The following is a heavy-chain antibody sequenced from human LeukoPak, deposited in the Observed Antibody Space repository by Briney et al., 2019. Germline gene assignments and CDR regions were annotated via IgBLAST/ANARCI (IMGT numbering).Heavy chain of an antibody. Sequence: GGSLRLSCAASGFTFSNYAMTWVRQAPGKGLEWVSTIRNNGAATDYADSVKGRFTISRDDSKNTLYLQMNSLRAEDTAVYYCAKVYHDSGCLIDYWGQGTLVTVSS. D-gene: IGHD6-19*01. CDR1: GFTFSNYA. CDR3: AKVYHDSGCLIDY. V-gene: IGHV3-23*01. J-gene: IGHJ4*02. CDR2: IRNNGAAT.